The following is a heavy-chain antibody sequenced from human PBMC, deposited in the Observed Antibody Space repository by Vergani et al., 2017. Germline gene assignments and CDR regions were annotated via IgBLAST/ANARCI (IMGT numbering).Heavy chain of an antibody. CDR2: INTNTGNP. Sequence: QVQLVQSGAEVKKPGASVKVSCKASGYTFTSYAMNWVRQAPGQGLEWMGWINTNTGNPTYAQGFTGRCVFSLDTSVSTAYLQISSLKAEDTAVYYCARVSVGFGELLPFDYWGQGTLVTVSS. J-gene: IGHJ4*02. V-gene: IGHV7-4-1*02. CDR1: GYTFTSYA. D-gene: IGHD3-10*01. CDR3: ARVSVGFGELLPFDY.